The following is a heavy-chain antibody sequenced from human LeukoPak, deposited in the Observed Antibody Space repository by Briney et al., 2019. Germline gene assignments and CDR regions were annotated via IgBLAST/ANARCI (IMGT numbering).Heavy chain of an antibody. D-gene: IGHD3-22*01. CDR1: GYTFTSYG. J-gene: IGHJ4*02. CDR2: ISAYNGNT. V-gene: IGHV1-18*01. Sequence: ASVKVSCKASGYTFTSYGISWVRQAPGQGLEWMGWISAYNGNTNYAQKLQGRVTMTTDTSTSTAYMELRSLRSDDTAAYYCARGTYYYDSSGYFPFDYWGQGTLVTVSS. CDR3: ARGTYYYDSSGYFPFDY.